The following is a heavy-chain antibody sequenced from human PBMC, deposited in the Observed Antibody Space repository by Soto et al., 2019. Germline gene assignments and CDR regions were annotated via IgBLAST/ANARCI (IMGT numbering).Heavy chain of an antibody. CDR2: IIPIFGTA. D-gene: IGHD6-13*01. J-gene: IGHJ5*02. Sequence: QVQLVQSGAEVKKPGSSVKVSCKASGGTFSSYAISWVRQAPGQGLEWMGGIIPIFGTANYAQKFQGRVTITADESTTTAYMELSSLRSEDTAVYYCASTGLLPDSSSWYTWFDPWGQGTLVTVSS. V-gene: IGHV1-69*12. CDR1: GGTFSSYA. CDR3: ASTGLLPDSSSWYTWFDP.